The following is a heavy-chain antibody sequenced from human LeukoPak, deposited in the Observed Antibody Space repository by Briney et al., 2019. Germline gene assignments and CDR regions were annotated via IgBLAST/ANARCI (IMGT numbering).Heavy chain of an antibody. CDR3: ARRNIAAGGTLDY. D-gene: IGHD6-13*01. V-gene: IGHV1-2*02. Sequence: ASVNVSFKCSGYTFTGYYIHWVRQAAGQGLECMGWMNPNSGGRNYPQKFQGRVTMTRDTSIGTVYMELNRLSSDDTAVYYCARRNIAAGGTLDYWGQGTLVTVSS. CDR1: GYTFTGYY. CDR2: MNPNSGGR. J-gene: IGHJ4*02.